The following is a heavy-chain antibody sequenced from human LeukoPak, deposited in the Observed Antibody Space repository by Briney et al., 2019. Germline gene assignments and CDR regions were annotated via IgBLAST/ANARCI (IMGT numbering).Heavy chain of an antibody. D-gene: IGHD6-13*01. J-gene: IGHJ5*02. CDR2: IYYSGNT. CDR1: GGSISSSAYY. CDR3: ARASSLNWFDP. Sequence: SETLSLTCTVSGGSISSSAYYWGWIRQPPGKGLEWIRNIYYSGNTYYNPSLKSRVIISVDTSKNQFSLKLSSVTAADTAVYYCARASSLNWFDPWGQGTLVTVSS. V-gene: IGHV4-39*02.